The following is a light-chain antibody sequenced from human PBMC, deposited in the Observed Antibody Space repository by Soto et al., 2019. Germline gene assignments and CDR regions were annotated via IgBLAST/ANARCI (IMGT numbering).Light chain of an antibody. J-gene: IGKJ1*01. V-gene: IGKV1-5*03. CDR1: QSISAW. CDR2: KAS. CDR3: QQYNDYAWT. Sequence: DIQMTQYPSTLSSSVGDRVSINCRASQSISAWLAWYQQKPGKAPRLLIYKASTLEIGVPSRFSGSGSGTEFTLTISSLQPDDVATYYCQQYNDYAWTFGQGTKVELK.